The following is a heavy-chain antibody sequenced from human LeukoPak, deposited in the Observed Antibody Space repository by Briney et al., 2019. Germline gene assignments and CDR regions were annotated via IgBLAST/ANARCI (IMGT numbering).Heavy chain of an antibody. CDR1: GFAFSSYS. D-gene: IGHD3-10*01. Sequence: GGSLRLSCAASGFAFSSYSMNWVRQARGKGLEWGSGISWNSGSIGYADSVKGRFTISRDNGKNSLYLQMNSLRAEDTALYYCAKDIGSVVRGSAFDYWGQGTLVTVSS. J-gene: IGHJ4*02. V-gene: IGHV3-9*01. CDR3: AKDIGSVVRGSAFDY. CDR2: ISWNSGSI.